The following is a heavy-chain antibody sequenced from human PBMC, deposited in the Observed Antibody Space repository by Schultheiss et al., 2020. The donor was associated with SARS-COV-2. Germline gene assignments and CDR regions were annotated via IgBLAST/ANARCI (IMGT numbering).Heavy chain of an antibody. CDR2: IKSKTDGGTT. CDR3: TTGLRFLEWLLSYYYYYMDV. V-gene: IGHV3-15*01. CDR1: GFTFSNAW. D-gene: IGHD3-3*01. J-gene: IGHJ6*03. Sequence: GGSLRLSCAASGFTFSNAWMSWVRQAPGKGLEWVGRIKSKTDGGTTDYAAPVKGRFTISRDDSKNTLYLQMNSLKTEDTAVYYCTTGLRFLEWLLSYYYYYMDVWGKGTTVTVSS.